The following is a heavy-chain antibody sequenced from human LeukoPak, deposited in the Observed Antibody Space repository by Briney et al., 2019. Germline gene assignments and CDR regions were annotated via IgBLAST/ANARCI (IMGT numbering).Heavy chain of an antibody. CDR2: INPNSGGT. CDR1: GYTFTGYY. D-gene: IGHD2-2*01. Sequence: ASVKVSCKASGYTFTGYYMHWVRQAPGQGLEWMGWINPNSGGTNYAQKFQGRVTMTRDTSISTAYMELSRLRSDDTAVYYCARVTVGDIVVVPAPKWFDYWGQGTLVTVSS. CDR3: ARVTVGDIVVVPAPKWFDY. V-gene: IGHV1-2*02. J-gene: IGHJ4*02.